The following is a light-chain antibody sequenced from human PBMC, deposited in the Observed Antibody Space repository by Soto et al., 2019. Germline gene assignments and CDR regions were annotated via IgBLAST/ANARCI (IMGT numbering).Light chain of an antibody. V-gene: IGKV1-27*01. Sequence: DIQMTQSPSSLSASVGDRVTITCRARQDISVYLAWYPQKPGKVPKLLIYAASTLQSGVPARFSGSGSGTDFTLTISSLQPEDVANYYCQTYNTSPLTFGQGTRLEIQ. CDR3: QTYNTSPLT. CDR2: AAS. J-gene: IGKJ5*01. CDR1: QDISVY.